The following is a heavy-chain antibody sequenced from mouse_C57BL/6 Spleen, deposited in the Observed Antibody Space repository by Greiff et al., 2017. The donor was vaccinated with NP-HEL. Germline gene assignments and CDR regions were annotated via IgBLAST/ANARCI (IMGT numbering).Heavy chain of an antibody. Sequence: QVQLQQSGAELVKPGASVKLSCKASGYTFTEYTIHWVKQRSGQGLEWIGWFYPGSGSIKYNEKFKDKATLTADKSSSTVYMELSRLTSEDSAVYFCARHEEPPYYDYDGWFAYWGQGTLVTVSA. CDR2: FYPGSGSI. V-gene: IGHV1-62-2*01. CDR1: GYTFTEYT. D-gene: IGHD2-4*01. CDR3: ARHEEPPYYDYDGWFAY. J-gene: IGHJ3*01.